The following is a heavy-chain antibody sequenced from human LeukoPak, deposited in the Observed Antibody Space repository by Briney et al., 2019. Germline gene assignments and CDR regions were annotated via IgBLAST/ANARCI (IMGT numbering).Heavy chain of an antibody. V-gene: IGHV3-30-3*01. J-gene: IGHJ3*02. CDR1: GFTFSSYA. Sequence: PGGSLRLPCAASGFTFSSYAMHWVRQAPGKGLEWVAVISYDGSNKYYADSVKGRFTISRDNSKNTLYLQMNSLRAEDTAVYYCARGPRPRWAFDIWGQGTMVTVSS. D-gene: IGHD6-13*01. CDR3: ARGPRPRWAFDI. CDR2: ISYDGSNK.